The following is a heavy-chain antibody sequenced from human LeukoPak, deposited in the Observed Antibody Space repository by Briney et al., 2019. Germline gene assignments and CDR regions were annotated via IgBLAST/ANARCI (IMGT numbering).Heavy chain of an antibody. Sequence: ASAKVSCKASGYTFTGYYMHWVRQAPGQGLEWMGWINPNSGGTNYAQKFQGWVTMTRDTSISTAYMELSRLRSDDTAVYYCARDAYSSSWYWLIDYWGQGTLVTVSS. D-gene: IGHD6-13*01. J-gene: IGHJ4*02. CDR1: GYTFTGYY. V-gene: IGHV1-2*04. CDR3: ARDAYSSSWYWLIDY. CDR2: INPNSGGT.